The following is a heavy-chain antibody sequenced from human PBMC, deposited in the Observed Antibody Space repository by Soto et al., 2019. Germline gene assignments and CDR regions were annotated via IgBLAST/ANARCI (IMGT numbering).Heavy chain of an antibody. J-gene: IGHJ4*02. CDR2: INDDGRRT. CDR3: ARGPRSTSTGTGAF. CDR1: GFTFSSYW. Sequence: GGSLRLSCAASGFTFSSYWMHWVRQAPGKGLEWVSRINDDGRRTSYADSVKGRFTISRDNAKNTLYLQMNSLRDDDTAIYYCARGPRSTSTGTGAFWGQGTLVTVSS. V-gene: IGHV3-74*01. D-gene: IGHD1-1*01.